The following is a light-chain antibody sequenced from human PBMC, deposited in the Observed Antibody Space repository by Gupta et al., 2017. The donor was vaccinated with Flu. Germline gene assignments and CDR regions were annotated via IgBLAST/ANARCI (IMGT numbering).Light chain of an antibody. CDR1: QDIRDD. V-gene: IGKV1-17*01. CDR3: RQHNSYPFT. CDR2: SAS. Sequence: PSPLSASVGDRVTITCRASQDIRDDVGWYQQKPGKAPRRLIYSASTLQSEVPSRFSGSGYGTDFTLTISGLQPDDFATYYCRQHNSYPFTFGHGTKVDSK. J-gene: IGKJ3*01.